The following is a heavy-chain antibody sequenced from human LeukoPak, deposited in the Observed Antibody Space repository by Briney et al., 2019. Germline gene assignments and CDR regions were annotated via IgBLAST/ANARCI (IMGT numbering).Heavy chain of an antibody. CDR2: IYSGGST. V-gene: IGHV3-53*04. CDR1: GFTVSSNY. Sequence: GGSLRLSCAASGFTVSSNYMSWVRQAPGKGLEWVSVIYSGGSTYYADSVKGRFTISRHNSKNTLYLQMNSLRAEDTAVYYCARGPVAKRGYSYGHFDYWGQGTLVTVSS. CDR3: ARGPVAKRGYSYGHFDY. D-gene: IGHD5-18*01. J-gene: IGHJ4*02.